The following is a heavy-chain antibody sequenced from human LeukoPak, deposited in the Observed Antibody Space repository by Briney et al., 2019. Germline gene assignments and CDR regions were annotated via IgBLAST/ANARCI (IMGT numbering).Heavy chain of an antibody. J-gene: IGHJ4*02. CDR3: ARVIFGVVIDY. CDR1: GGSISSYY. Sequence: PSETLSLTCTVSGGSISSYYWSWIRQPPGKGLEWIGYIYYSGSTNYNPSLKSRVTISVDTSKNQFSLKLSSVTAADTAVYYCARVIFGVVIDYWGQGTLVTVSS. CDR2: IYYSGST. D-gene: IGHD3-3*01. V-gene: IGHV4-59*01.